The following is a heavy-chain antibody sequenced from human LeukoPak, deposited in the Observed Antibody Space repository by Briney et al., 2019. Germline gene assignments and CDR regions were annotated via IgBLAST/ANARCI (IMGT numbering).Heavy chain of an antibody. CDR2: IYYSGST. V-gene: IGHV4-59*01. D-gene: IGHD5-12*01. CDR3: ASRSGYDSNNWFDP. J-gene: IGHJ5*02. CDR1: GGSIRSSY. Sequence: SETLSLTCSVSGGSIRSSYWSWIRQPPGKGLEWIGYIYYSGSTNYNPSLKSRVTISVDTSKNQFSLKLSSVTAADTAIYYCASRSGYDSNNWFDPWGQGTLVTVSS.